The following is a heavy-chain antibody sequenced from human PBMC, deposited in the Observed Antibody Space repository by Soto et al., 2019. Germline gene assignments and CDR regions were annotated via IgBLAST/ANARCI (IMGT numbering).Heavy chain of an antibody. D-gene: IGHD5-12*01. Sequence: PGGSLRLSCAASGFTFSSYSMNWVRQAPGKGLEWVSYISSSSSTIYYADSVKGRFTISRDNAKNSLYLQMNSLRDEDTAVYYCARVQSIVATDLGGMDVWGQGTTVTVSS. CDR2: ISSSSSTI. J-gene: IGHJ6*02. CDR3: ARVQSIVATDLGGMDV. CDR1: GFTFSSYS. V-gene: IGHV3-48*02.